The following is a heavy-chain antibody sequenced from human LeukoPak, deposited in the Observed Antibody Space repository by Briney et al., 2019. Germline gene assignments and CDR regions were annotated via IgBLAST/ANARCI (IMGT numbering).Heavy chain of an antibody. CDR3: ARDRGLTGTTGLVHFDY. V-gene: IGHV3-7*03. CDR1: GFTFSNYW. J-gene: IGHJ4*02. D-gene: IGHD1-7*01. CDR2: IKVDGSEK. Sequence: GGSLRLSCAASGFTFSNYWMSWVRQAPGKGLEWVANIKVDGSEKYYLDSVKGRFTISRDNAKNSVYLQMNSPRTEDTAVYYCARDRGLTGTTGLVHFDYWGQGTLVTVSS.